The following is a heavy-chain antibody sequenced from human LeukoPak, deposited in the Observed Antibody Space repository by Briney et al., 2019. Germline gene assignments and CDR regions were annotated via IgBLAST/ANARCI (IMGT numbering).Heavy chain of an antibody. V-gene: IGHV5-10-1*01. Sequence: GESLKISCKGPGYSFTSYWISWVRQMPGKGLEWMGRIDPSDSYTNYSPSFQGHVTISADKSISTAYLQWSSLKASDTAMYYCARHLRRSSGWYGEYYFDYWGQGTLVTVSS. D-gene: IGHD6-19*01. CDR3: ARHLRRSSGWYGEYYFDY. CDR1: GYSFTSYW. J-gene: IGHJ4*02. CDR2: IDPSDSYT.